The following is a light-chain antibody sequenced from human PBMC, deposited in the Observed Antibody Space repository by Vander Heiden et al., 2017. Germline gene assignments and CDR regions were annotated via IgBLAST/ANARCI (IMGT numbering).Light chain of an antibody. CDR3: QQYNSYST. Sequence: DIQMTQSPSTLSASVGDRVTITCRASQSISSWLAWYQQKPGKAPKLLIYKASSLESGVQSRFSGSGSGTEFTLTISSLQPDDFATYYCQQYNSYSTFGQGTKLEIK. CDR2: KAS. V-gene: IGKV1-5*03. CDR1: QSISSW. J-gene: IGKJ2*01.